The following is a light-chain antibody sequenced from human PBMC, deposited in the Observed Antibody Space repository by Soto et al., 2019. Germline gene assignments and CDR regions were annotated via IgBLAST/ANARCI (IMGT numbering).Light chain of an antibody. V-gene: IGKV1-16*01. CDR3: QQYDTYPPS. CDR2: AAS. CDR1: QGIRNY. Sequence: DIQMTQSPSSLPASVGDRVIITCRASQGIRNYLAWFRQKPGQAPKSLIFAASALQSGVPSRFSGSGFGTDFTLTISSLQPEDFATYYCQQYDTYPPSVGQGTRLEI. J-gene: IGKJ5*01.